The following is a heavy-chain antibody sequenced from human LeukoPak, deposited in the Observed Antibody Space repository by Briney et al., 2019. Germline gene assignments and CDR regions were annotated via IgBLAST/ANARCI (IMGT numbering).Heavy chain of an antibody. CDR1: GGSISSGSDY. CDR3: ARGSSWSFDY. Sequence: PSETLSLTCTVSGGSISSGSDYWSWIRQPAGKGLEWIGRSYTSGTTNYNPSLKSRVTISVDTSKNQFSLKLSSVTAADTAVYYCARGSSWSFDYWGQGTLVTVSS. D-gene: IGHD6-13*01. V-gene: IGHV4-61*02. J-gene: IGHJ4*02. CDR2: SYTSGTT.